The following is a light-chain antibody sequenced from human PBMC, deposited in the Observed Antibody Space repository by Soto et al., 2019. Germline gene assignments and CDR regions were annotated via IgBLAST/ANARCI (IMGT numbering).Light chain of an antibody. CDR1: QGISSY. V-gene: IGKV1-8*01. J-gene: IGKJ1*01. Sequence: AIRMTQSPSSFSASTGDRVTITCRASQGISSYLAWYQQKPGKAPKLLIYAASTLQSGVPSRFSGSGSGTDFTLTISCLQSEDFATYYCQHQGTFGQGTKVEIK. CDR2: AAS. CDR3: QHQGT.